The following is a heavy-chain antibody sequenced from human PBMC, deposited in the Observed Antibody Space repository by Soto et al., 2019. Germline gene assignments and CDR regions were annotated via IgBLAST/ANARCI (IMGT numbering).Heavy chain of an antibody. CDR1: GGSFSGYY. CDR3: ESRSIAARRKDY. CDR2: INHSGST. V-gene: IGHV4-34*01. J-gene: IGHJ4*02. D-gene: IGHD6-6*01. Sequence: SETLSLTCAVYGGSFSGYYWSWIRQPPGKGLEWIGEINHSGSTNYNPSLKSRVTISVDTSKNQFSLKLSSVTAADTAVYYCESRSIAARRKDYWGQGTLVTVSS.